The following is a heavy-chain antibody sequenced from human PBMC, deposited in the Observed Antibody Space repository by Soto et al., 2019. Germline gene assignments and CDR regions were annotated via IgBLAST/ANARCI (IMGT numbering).Heavy chain of an antibody. D-gene: IGHD2-15*01. J-gene: IGHJ4*02. CDR2: INPIGGFT. V-gene: IGHV1-46*01. CDR3: ARGPNGGNIYYFDY. CDR1: GYTFISYY. Sequence: GASVKVSCKASGYTFISYYMHWVRQAPGQGLEWMGIINPIGGFTRYAQKFQGRVSMTRDTSTSTVYMEVSSLRSEDTAVYFCARGPNGGNIYYFDYWGQGTLVTVSS.